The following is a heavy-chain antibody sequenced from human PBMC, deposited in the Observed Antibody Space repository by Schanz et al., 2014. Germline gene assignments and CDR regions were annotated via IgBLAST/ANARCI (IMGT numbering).Heavy chain of an antibody. D-gene: IGHD3-10*01. CDR2: IYYSGSP. CDR3: ARDVDDRRGYGSGYCLGDCMHV. CDR1: GGSISSDGYY. V-gene: IGHV4-31*03. Sequence: QVQLQESGPGLEKPSQTLSLTCTVSGGSISSDGYYWSWIRQHPGKGLEWIGYIYYSGSPFYNPSLKSRVTISVDTAKNQFSRNLSSATAADTAVYYCARDVDDRRGYGSGYCLGDCMHVWGQGTTVTVSS. J-gene: IGHJ6*02.